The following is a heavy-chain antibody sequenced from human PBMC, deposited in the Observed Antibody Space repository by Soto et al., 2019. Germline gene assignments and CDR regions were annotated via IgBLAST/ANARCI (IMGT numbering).Heavy chain of an antibody. CDR3: ARAKTTMIVPENF. Sequence: SETLSLTCTVSGGCISSHYWSWIRQPPGKGLEWIGYIYYSGTTKYNPSLKSRVTISVDTSENQFSLNLSSVTAADTAIYYCARAKTTMIVPENFWGQGALVTVSS. J-gene: IGHJ4*02. D-gene: IGHD3-22*01. CDR2: IYYSGTT. CDR1: GGCISSHY. V-gene: IGHV4-59*11.